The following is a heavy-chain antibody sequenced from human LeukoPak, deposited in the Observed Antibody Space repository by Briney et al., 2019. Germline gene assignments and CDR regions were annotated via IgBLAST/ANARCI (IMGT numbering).Heavy chain of an antibody. CDR1: GDTFSSYS. CDR3: ARGVTMYGVVTPIDFGG. D-gene: IGHD3-3*01. J-gene: IGHJ4*02. CDR2: INPNFGTA. V-gene: IGHV1-69*05. Sequence: SVKVSCKASGDTFSSYSISWVRQAPGQGLEWMGGINPNFGTANYAQKFQGRVTITTDESTSTAYMELSSLRSDDTAVYYCARGVTMYGVVTPIDFGGRGQGIPVT.